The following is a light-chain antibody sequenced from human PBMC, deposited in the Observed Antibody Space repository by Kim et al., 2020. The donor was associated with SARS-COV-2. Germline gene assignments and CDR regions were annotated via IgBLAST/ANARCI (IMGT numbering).Light chain of an antibody. CDR2: DAS. CDR1: QSISGW. V-gene: IGKV1-5*01. Sequence: DIQMTQSPSTLSASVGDRVTITCRASQSISGWLAWHQQKPGKAPKLMVYDASILASGVPSRFSGSGSGAEFTLTISSLQPDDFATYHCQQYNTYPWTFGRGTKVDIK. J-gene: IGKJ1*01. CDR3: QQYNTYPWT.